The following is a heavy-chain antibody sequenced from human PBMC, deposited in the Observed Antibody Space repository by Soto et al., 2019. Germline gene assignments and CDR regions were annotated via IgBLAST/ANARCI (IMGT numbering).Heavy chain of an antibody. CDR1: GFTFSNYA. CDR3: ARVVRYFDTPYGMDV. J-gene: IGHJ6*02. Sequence: EGQLLESGEGLVQPGGSLKLSCAASGFTFSNYAMSWVRQAPGKGLEWVSGIGGSGSNTYYADSVKGRFTISRDNSKNTLFLQMNSLRAEDTAEYDCARVVRYFDTPYGMDVWGQGTTVTVSS. V-gene: IGHV3-23*01. CDR2: IGGSGSNT. D-gene: IGHD3-9*01.